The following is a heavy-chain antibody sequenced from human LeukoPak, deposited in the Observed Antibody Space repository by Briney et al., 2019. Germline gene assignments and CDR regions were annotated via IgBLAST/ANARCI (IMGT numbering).Heavy chain of an antibody. Sequence: ASVKVSCKASGYTFTGYYMHWVRQAPGQGLEWMGWINPNSGGTNYAQKSQGRVTMTRDTSISTAYMELSRLRSDDTAVYYCARDMYSSSLVRSWFDPWGQGTLVTVSS. CDR3: ARDMYSSSLVRSWFDP. CDR1: GYTFTGYY. D-gene: IGHD6-6*01. CDR2: INPNSGGT. J-gene: IGHJ5*02. V-gene: IGHV1-2*02.